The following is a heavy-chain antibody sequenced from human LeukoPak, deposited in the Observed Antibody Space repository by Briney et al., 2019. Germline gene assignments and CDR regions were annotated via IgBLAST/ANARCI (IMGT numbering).Heavy chain of an antibody. J-gene: IGHJ3*01. CDR3: ARVPAPRRITMIVVVNNRADAFDF. CDR1: GYTFTSYD. CDR2: MNPNSGNT. D-gene: IGHD3-22*01. Sequence: ASVKVSCKASGYTFTSYDINWVRQATGQGLEWMGWMNPNSGNTGYAQKFQGRVTMTRNTSISTAYMELSSLRSEDTAVYYCARVPAPRRITMIVVVNNRADAFDFWGQGTMVTVSS. V-gene: IGHV1-8*01.